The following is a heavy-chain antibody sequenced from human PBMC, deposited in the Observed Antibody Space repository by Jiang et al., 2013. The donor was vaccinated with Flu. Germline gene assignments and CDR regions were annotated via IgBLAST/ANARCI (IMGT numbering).Heavy chain of an antibody. D-gene: IGHD1-26*01. CDR2: IVVASANT. J-gene: IGHJ4*02. CDR1: GFTFTSSV. V-gene: IGHV1-58*01. CDR3: ASRGVDGGATTEFDY. Sequence: SGAEVKKPGTSVKVSCKASGFTFTSSVVQWVRQARGQRLEWIGWIVVASANTNYAQKFQERVTITRDMSTSTAYMELSSLRSEDTAVYYCASRGVDGGATTEFDYWGQGTLVTLSS.